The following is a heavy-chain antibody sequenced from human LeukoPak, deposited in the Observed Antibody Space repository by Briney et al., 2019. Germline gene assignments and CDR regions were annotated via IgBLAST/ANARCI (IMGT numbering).Heavy chain of an antibody. D-gene: IGHD3-10*01. CDR3: AKDALYGSGSYYPSWYFDL. V-gene: IGHV3-43*01. CDR1: GFTFDDYT. J-gene: IGHJ2*01. CDR2: ISWDGGST. Sequence: PGGSLRLSCAASGFTFDDYTMHWVRHAPGKGLEWVSLISWDGGSTYYADSVKGRFTISRDNSKNSLYLQMNSLRTEDTALYYCAKDALYGSGSYYPSWYFDLWGRGTLVTVSS.